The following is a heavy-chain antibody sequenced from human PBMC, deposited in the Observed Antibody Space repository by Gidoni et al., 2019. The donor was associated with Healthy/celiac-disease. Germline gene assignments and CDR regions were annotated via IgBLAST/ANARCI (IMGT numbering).Heavy chain of an antibody. J-gene: IGHJ4*02. D-gene: IGHD3-22*01. Sequence: QVQLQQWRAGLLKPSETLSLTCAVYGGSFSGSYWNWIRQPPGKGLEWNGEINHSGSTNYNPSLKSRVTISVDTSKNQFSLKLSSVTAADTAVYYCARARTYYYDSSGYYWDSYYFDYWGQGTLVTVSS. CDR1: GGSFSGSY. CDR2: INHSGST. V-gene: IGHV4-34*01. CDR3: ARARTYYYDSSGYYWDSYYFDY.